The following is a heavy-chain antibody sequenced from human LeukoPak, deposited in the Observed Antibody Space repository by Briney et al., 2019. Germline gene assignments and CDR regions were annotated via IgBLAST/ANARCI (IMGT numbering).Heavy chain of an antibody. Sequence: GGSLRLSCAASGFTFSSYAMHWVRQAPGKGLEHVSAISSNGGSTYYANSVKGRFTISRDNSKNTLYLQMGSLRAEDMAVYYCARGTGATSYWGQGTLVTVSS. CDR2: ISSNGGST. D-gene: IGHD1-26*01. CDR3: ARGTGATSY. J-gene: IGHJ4*02. V-gene: IGHV3-64*01. CDR1: GFTFSSYA.